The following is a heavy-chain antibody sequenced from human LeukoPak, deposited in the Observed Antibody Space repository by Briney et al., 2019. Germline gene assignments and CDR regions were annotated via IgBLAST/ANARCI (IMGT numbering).Heavy chain of an antibody. V-gene: IGHV3-33*01. D-gene: IGHD3-10*01. Sequence: PGGSLRLSCATSGFFFNTYGMHWVRQAPGKGLEWVAVIWYDGSNREYVDSVKGRFTISRDNSKNTLYLQLNRLRAEDTAVYYCARDGSFGELDYWGQGTLVTVSS. J-gene: IGHJ4*02. CDR1: GFFFNTYG. CDR2: IWYDGSNR. CDR3: ARDGSFGELDY.